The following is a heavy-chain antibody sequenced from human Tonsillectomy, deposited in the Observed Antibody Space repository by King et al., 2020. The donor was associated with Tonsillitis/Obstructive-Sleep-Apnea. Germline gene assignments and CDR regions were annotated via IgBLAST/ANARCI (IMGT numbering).Heavy chain of an antibody. CDR1: GLTLSSYA. D-gene: IGHD1-1*01. CDR3: LNTPRTTGSTGNY. CDR2: IISGGGT. J-gene: IGHJ4*02. Sequence: VQLVESGGGLVQPGGSLRLSCSASGLTLSSYAMHWVRQAPGKGLEYVSSIISGGGTFYTESVKGRFTVSRDISKNTLYLQMNSLRPEDTAVYYCLNTPRTTGSTGNYWGQGTMVTVSS. V-gene: IGHV3-64D*06.